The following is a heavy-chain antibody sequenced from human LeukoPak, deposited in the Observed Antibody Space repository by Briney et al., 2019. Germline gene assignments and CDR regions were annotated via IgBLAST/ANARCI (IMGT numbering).Heavy chain of an antibody. V-gene: IGHV3-23*01. Sequence: GGSLRLSCEGSGFTFSSYAMSWVRQAPGKGLEWVSAISGSGGSTYYADSVKGRFTISRDNSKNTLYLQMNSLRAEDTAVYYCAKHYYDSSGYYGDSYFDYWGQGTLVTVSS. CDR3: AKHYYDSSGYYGDSYFDY. D-gene: IGHD3-22*01. CDR1: GFTFSSYA. J-gene: IGHJ4*02. CDR2: ISGSGGST.